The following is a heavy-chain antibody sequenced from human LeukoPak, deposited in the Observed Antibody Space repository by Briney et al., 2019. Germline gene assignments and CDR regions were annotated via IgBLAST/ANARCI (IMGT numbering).Heavy chain of an antibody. CDR3: ARDKKGYCGGDCYSDYYYGMDV. CDR2: IYPRDGST. D-gene: IGHD2-21*02. CDR1: GYTFTNNY. J-gene: IGHJ6*02. V-gene: IGHV1-46*01. Sequence: ASVTVSCKASGYTFTNNYLHWVRQAPGQGLEWMGMIYPRDGSTSYAQNFQGRVTMTRDTSTSTVYMELSSLRSEDTAVYYCARDKKGYCGGDCYSDYYYGMDVWGQGTTVTVSS.